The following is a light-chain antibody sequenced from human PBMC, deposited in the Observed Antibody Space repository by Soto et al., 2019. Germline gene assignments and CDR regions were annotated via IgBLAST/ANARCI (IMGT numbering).Light chain of an antibody. CDR3: QQLIRFPTK. CDR1: QGISNS. V-gene: IGKV1-9*01. J-gene: IGKJ1*01. CDR2: LAS. Sequence: IQLTQSPSSLSASVGDRVTITCRASQGISNSLAWYQQKPGKAPKLLMYLASTLQSGVPARFSGSGSGTNFTLTISSLQPEDFATYYCQQLIRFPTKFGQGPKVEIQ.